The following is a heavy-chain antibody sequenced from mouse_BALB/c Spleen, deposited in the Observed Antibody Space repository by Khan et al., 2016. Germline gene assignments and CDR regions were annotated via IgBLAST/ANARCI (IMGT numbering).Heavy chain of an antibody. J-gene: IGHJ1*01. CDR3: ARTYGDYGYFDV. Sequence: EVELVESGGGLVKPGGSLKLSCAASGFTFSDYYMYWVRQTPEKRLEWVATISAGGAYTYYPDSVKGRFTISRDNSKNNLYQQMSSLKSEDAAMDYCARTYGDYGYFDVWGAGTTVTVSS. CDR2: ISAGGAYT. V-gene: IGHV5-4*02. CDR1: GFTFSDYY. D-gene: IGHD1-1*02.